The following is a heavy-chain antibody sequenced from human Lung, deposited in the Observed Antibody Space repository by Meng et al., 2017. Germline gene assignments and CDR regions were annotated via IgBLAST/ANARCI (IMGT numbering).Heavy chain of an antibody. Sequence: QVQVVQAGADAEKPGGSIKVSCKASGYLFTNYDIRWVRQAPGQGLEWMGWISVKNGEAKYPQNFQGRVTMTTDTTTSTAYMELGSLTSDDTAVYYCARYVPNGSFWYFDFWGRGTLVTVSS. V-gene: IGHV1-18*01. D-gene: IGHD6-13*01. CDR2: ISVKNGEA. CDR1: GYLFTNYD. J-gene: IGHJ2*01. CDR3: ARYVPNGSFWYFDF.